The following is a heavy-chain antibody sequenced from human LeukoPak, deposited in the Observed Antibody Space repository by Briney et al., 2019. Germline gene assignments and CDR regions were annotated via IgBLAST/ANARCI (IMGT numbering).Heavy chain of an antibody. D-gene: IGHD3-10*01. Sequence: LPGGSLRLSCAGSGFTFSSYYMIWVRQAPGKGLEWVSYISRSSSTIYYADSVKGRFTISRDNAKNSLYLQMNSLRDEDTAVYYCARDRFYAFDIWGQGTMVTVSS. CDR3: ARDRFYAFDI. CDR1: GFTFSSYY. CDR2: ISRSSSTI. J-gene: IGHJ3*02. V-gene: IGHV3-48*02.